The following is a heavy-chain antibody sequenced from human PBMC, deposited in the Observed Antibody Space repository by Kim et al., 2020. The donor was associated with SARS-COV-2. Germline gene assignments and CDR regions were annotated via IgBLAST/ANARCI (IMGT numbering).Heavy chain of an antibody. D-gene: IGHD3-9*01. V-gene: IGHV5-10-1*01. Sequence: GESLMISCKGSGYSFTSYWISWVRQMPGKGLEWMGRIDPSDSYTNYSPSFQGHVTISADKSISTAYLQWSSLKASDTAMYYCAREGRYFDWLLYDAFDIWGQGTMVTVSS. CDR3: AREGRYFDWLLYDAFDI. CDR2: IDPSDSYT. J-gene: IGHJ3*02. CDR1: GYSFTSYW.